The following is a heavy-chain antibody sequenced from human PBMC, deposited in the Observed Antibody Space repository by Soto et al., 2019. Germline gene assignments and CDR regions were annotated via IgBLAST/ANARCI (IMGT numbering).Heavy chain of an antibody. CDR2: INPNSGGT. J-gene: IGHJ6*04. CDR3: ARDSNYDILTGFVYYGMYV. Sequence: ASVKVSCKASGPTFTGYYMHWVRQAPGQGLEWMGWINPNSGGTNYAQKFQGRDSITRDTSISTAYVELSRLRAYGTAVYYCARDSNYDILTGFVYYGMYVCAEGATVTVSS. V-gene: IGHV1-2*02. D-gene: IGHD3-9*01. CDR1: GPTFTGYY.